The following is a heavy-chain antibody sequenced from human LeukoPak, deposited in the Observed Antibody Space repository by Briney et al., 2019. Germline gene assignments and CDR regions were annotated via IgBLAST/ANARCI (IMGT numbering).Heavy chain of an antibody. CDR1: GYTFTSYY. V-gene: IGHV1-46*01. CDR3: ASGSSSSWTQGAFDI. CDR2: INPSGGST. D-gene: IGHD3-22*01. J-gene: IGHJ3*02. Sequence: ASVKVSCKASGYTFTSYYMHWVRQAPGQGLEWMGIINPSGGSTSYAQKFQGRVTMTRDTSTSTVYMELSSLRSEDTAVYYCASGSSSSWTQGAFDIWGQGTMVTVSS.